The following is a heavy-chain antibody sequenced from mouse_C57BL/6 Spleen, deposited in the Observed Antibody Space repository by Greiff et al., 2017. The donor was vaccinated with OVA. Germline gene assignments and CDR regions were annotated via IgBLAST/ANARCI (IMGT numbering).Heavy chain of an antibody. CDR1: GYTFTDYY. J-gene: IGHJ4*01. V-gene: IGHV1-26*01. CDR2: INPNNGGT. Sequence: DVQLQQSGPELVKPGASVKISCKASGYTFTDYYMNWVKQSHGKSLEWIGDINPNNGGTSYNQKFKGKATLTVDKSSSTAYMELRSLTSEDSAVYYCARSEALRRGYYAMDYWGQGTSVTVSS. CDR3: ARSEALRRGYYAMDY.